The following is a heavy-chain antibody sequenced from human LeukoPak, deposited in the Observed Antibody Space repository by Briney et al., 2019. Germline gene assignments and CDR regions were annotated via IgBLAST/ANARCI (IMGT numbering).Heavy chain of an antibody. V-gene: IGHV1-46*01. CDR1: GYTFTSYY. CDR2: INPSGGST. CDR3: AREFGYCSGGSCSLGGSYYSY. Sequence: ASVKVSCKASGYTFTSYYMHWVRQAPGQGLEWMGIINPSGGSTSYAQKFQGRVTMTRDMSTSTVYMELSSLRSEDTAVYYCAREFGYCSGGSCSLGGSYYSYWGQGTLVTVSS. D-gene: IGHD2-15*01. J-gene: IGHJ4*02.